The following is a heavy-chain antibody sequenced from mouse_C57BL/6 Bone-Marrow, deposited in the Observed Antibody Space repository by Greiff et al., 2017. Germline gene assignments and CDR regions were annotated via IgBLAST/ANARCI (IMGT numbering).Heavy chain of an antibody. J-gene: IGHJ2*01. CDR2: IDPENGDT. D-gene: IGHD2-4*01. CDR1: GFNIKDDY. CDR3: TTGDYDYYFCYFDY. V-gene: IGHV14-4*01. Sequence: VQLQQSGAELVRPGASVKLSCTASGFNIKDDYMHWVKQRPEQGLEWIGWIDPENGDTEYASKFQGKATITADTSSNTAYLQLSSLTSEDTAVYYCTTGDYDYYFCYFDYWGRGTTLTVSS.